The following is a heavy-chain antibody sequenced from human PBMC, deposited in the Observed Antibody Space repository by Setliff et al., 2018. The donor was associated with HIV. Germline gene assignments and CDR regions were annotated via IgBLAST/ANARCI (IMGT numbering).Heavy chain of an antibody. Sequence: ASVKVSCKASGYTFSIYDINWVRQATGQGLQWMGWMSTKSGNTGYARKFQGRVTMTRNTTISTAYMELSSRISEATDVYYCARGRDGYTPEPLDSWGQGTLVTVSS. CDR2: MSTKSGNT. CDR1: GYTFSIYD. CDR3: ARGRDGYTPEPLDS. V-gene: IGHV1-8*02. J-gene: IGHJ4*02. D-gene: IGHD5-12*01.